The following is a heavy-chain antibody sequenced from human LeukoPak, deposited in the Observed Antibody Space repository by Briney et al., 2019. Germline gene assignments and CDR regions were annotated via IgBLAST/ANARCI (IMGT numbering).Heavy chain of an antibody. V-gene: IGHV3-23*01. Sequence: GGSLRLSCAASGFTFSSYDMSWVRQAPGKGLEGVSYISGSGGSTDYADSVKGRFTISRDNSNNTLYLQMNSLRAEDTAVYYCAKCFRGYNYVIFDYWGQGTLVTVSS. J-gene: IGHJ4*02. CDR2: ISGSGGST. CDR3: AKCFRGYNYVIFDY. CDR1: GFTFSSYD. D-gene: IGHD5-18*01.